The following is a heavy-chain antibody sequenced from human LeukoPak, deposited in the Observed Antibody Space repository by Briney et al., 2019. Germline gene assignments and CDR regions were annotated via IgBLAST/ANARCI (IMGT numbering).Heavy chain of an antibody. CDR2: ISRSGSTK. D-gene: IGHD6-19*01. CDR1: GFTFSDYN. Sequence: SGGSLRLSCAASGFTFSDYNMRWIRQAPGKGLEWVSSISRSGSTKYYADSVKGRFTISRDNSKNTLYLQMNSLRAEDTAVYYCAKDRGKGIAVAGTVGYWGQGTLVTVSS. J-gene: IGHJ4*02. CDR3: AKDRGKGIAVAGTVGY. V-gene: IGHV3-11*04.